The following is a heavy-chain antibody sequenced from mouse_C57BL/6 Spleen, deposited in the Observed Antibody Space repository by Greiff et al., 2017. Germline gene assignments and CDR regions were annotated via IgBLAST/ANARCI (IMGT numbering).Heavy chain of an antibody. Sequence: QVQLKESGAELVKPGASVKISCKASGYAFSSYWMNWVKQRPGKGLEWIGQIYPGDGDTNYNGKFKGKATLTADKSSSTAYMQLSSLTSEDSAVYFCARSLYYYGSSYDAMHDSVLRNSVPLYS. CDR2: IYPGDGDT. J-gene: IGHJ4*01. D-gene: IGHD1-1*01. CDR1: GYAFSSYW. V-gene: IGHV1-80*01. CDR3: ARSLYYYGSSYDAMHD.